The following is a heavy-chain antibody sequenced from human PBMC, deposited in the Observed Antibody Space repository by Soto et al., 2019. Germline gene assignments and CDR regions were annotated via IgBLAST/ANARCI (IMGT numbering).Heavy chain of an antibody. CDR1: GYSFTSYW. V-gene: IGHV5-51*01. J-gene: IGHJ6*02. Sequence: GESLKISCKGSGYSFTSYWIGWVRQMPGKGLEWMGIIYPGDSDTRYSPSFQGQVTISADKSISTAYLQWSSLKASDTAMYYCALTLHSRDYGDYIYYYYGMDVWGQGTTVTVSS. D-gene: IGHD4-17*01. CDR3: ALTLHSRDYGDYIYYYYGMDV. CDR2: IYPGDSDT.